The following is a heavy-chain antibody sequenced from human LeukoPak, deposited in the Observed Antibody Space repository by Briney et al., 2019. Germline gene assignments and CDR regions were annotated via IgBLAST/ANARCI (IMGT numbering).Heavy chain of an antibody. CDR2: INHRGST. V-gene: IGHV4-34*01. D-gene: IGHD5-18*01. CDR3: ARSVDTAMDDAFDI. Sequence: ASETLSLTCAVYGGSFSGYYWSWIRQPPGKGLEWIGEINHRGSTNYNPSLKSRVTISVDTSKNQFSLKLSSVTAADTAVYYCARSVDTAMDDAFDIWGQGTMVTVSS. CDR1: GGSFSGYY. J-gene: IGHJ3*02.